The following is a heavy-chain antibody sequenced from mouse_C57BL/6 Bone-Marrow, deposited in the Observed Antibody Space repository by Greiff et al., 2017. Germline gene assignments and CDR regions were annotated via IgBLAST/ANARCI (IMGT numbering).Heavy chain of an antibody. V-gene: IGHV5-6*01. Sequence: EVQLVESGGDLVKPGGSLKLSCAASGFTFSSYGMSWVRQTPDKRLEWVATISSGGSYTYYPDSVKGRFTISRDNAKNTLYLQMSSLTSEDTAMYYCARHTYWFAYWGQGTLVTVSA. CDR3: ARHTYWFAY. CDR2: ISSGGSYT. D-gene: IGHD5-1*01. J-gene: IGHJ3*01. CDR1: GFTFSSYG.